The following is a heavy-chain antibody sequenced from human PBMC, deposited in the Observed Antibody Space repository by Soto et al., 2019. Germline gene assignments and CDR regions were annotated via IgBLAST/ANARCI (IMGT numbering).Heavy chain of an antibody. CDR2: IYPSDSDT. V-gene: IGHV5-51*01. D-gene: IGHD2-15*01. J-gene: IGHJ6*02. CDR3: ARHSRLGYCSGGSCRTYYCYGMDV. CDR1: GYSFTSYW. Sequence: GESLKISCKGSGYSFTSYWIGWVRQMPGKGLEWMGIIYPSDSDTRYSPSFQCQVTISADKSISTAYLQWSSLKASDTAMYYCARHSRLGYCSGGSCRTYYCYGMDVWGQGTTVTVSS.